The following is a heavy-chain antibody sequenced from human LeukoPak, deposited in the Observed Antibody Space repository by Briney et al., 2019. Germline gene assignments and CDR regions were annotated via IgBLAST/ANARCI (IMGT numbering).Heavy chain of an antibody. D-gene: IGHD3-22*01. CDR2: ISGSGGST. CDR3: AKGTGVYYDSSGYYEPGDY. Sequence: GGSLRLSCAASGFTFSSYAMSWVRQAPGKGLEWVSAISGSGGSTYYADSVKGRFTISRDNSKNTLYLQMKSLRAEDTAVYYCAKGTGVYYDSSGYYEPGDYWGQGTLVTVSS. V-gene: IGHV3-23*01. CDR1: GFTFSSYA. J-gene: IGHJ4*02.